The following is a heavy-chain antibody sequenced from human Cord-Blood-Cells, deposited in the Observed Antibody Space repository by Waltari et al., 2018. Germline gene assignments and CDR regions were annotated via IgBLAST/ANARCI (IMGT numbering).Heavy chain of an antibody. J-gene: IGHJ4*02. CDR1: GFTFSNAW. CDR3: TTDLYYFDY. Sequence: EVQLVESGGGLVKPGGSLRLSCAASGFTFSNAWLSWVRQAPGKGVGVVSRIKSKTDGGTTDYAAPVKGRFTISRDDSKNTLYLQMNSLKTEDTAVYYCTTDLYYFDYWGQGTLVTVSS. D-gene: IGHD3-16*01. CDR2: IKSKTDGGTT. V-gene: IGHV3-15*01.